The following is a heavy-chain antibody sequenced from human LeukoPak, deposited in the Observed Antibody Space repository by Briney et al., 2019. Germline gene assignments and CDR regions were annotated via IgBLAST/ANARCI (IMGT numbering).Heavy chain of an antibody. CDR2: IYYSGST. D-gene: IGHD2-15*01. CDR3: ATLYCSGSNCYSESYY. V-gene: IGHV4-39*07. Sequence: SETLSLTCTVSGGSITSSSYYWGWIRQPPGKGLVWIGNIYYSGSTYYNPSLKSRVTISVDTSKNQFSLKLSSVTAADTAVYYCATLYCSGSNCYSESYYWGQGTLVTVSS. J-gene: IGHJ4*02. CDR1: GGSITSSSYY.